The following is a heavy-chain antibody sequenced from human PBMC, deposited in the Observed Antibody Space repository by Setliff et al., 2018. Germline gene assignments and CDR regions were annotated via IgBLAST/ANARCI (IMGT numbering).Heavy chain of an antibody. D-gene: IGHD6-13*01. V-gene: IGHV3-48*04. CDR2: ISSGSLII. J-gene: IGHJ3*02. CDR3: ARERGAGSSRWYSHDGFDI. CDR1: GITFSTYS. Sequence: GGSLRLSCAASGITFSTYSMNWVRQAPGKGPEWVSYISSGSLIIYYADSVKGRFTISRDNARNILYLQMNSLKIEDTAVYFCARERGAGSSRWYSHDGFDIWGQGTMVTVSS.